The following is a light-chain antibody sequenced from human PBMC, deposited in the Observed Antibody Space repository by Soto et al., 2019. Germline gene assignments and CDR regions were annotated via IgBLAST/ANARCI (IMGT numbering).Light chain of an antibody. CDR3: QQRSNWPLT. V-gene: IGKV3-11*01. CDR2: DAF. CDR1: RSVSSN. J-gene: IGKJ4*01. Sequence: ETVLTQSPATLSLSPGERATLSCRASRSVSSNLAWYQQKPGQAPRLLIYDAFNRATGIPARFSGSGSGTDFTLTINSLEPEDFAVYYCQQRSNWPLTFGGGTKVEIK.